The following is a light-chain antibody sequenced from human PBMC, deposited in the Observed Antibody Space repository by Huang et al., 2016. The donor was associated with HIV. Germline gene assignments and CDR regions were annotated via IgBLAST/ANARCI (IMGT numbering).Light chain of an antibody. Sequence: EIVLTQSPATLSVSPGEGATLSCRANQGIATNLAWYHQRPGQAPRILIYDASTRASGLPGRFSGSGSGTEFTLTVSGLHSEDFAIYYCQQYHNWPYSFGQGTKLEIK. CDR2: DAS. CDR3: QQYHNWPYS. V-gene: IGKV3-15*01. J-gene: IGKJ2*03. CDR1: QGIATN.